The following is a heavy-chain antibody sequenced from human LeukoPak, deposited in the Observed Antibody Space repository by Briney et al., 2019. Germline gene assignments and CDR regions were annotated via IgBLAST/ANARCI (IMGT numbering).Heavy chain of an antibody. CDR2: ISTGNYI. D-gene: IGHD7-27*01. J-gene: IGHJ4*02. Sequence: GGSLRLSCAASEFIFSGYTMNWVRQAPGKGLEWVSSISTGNYIYYGDSLKGRFTTSRGNAKNSLYLQMNSLRAEDTAVYYCARGSLGRAYFDYWGQGTLVTVSS. CDR1: EFIFSGYT. CDR3: ARGSLGRAYFDY. V-gene: IGHV3-21*01.